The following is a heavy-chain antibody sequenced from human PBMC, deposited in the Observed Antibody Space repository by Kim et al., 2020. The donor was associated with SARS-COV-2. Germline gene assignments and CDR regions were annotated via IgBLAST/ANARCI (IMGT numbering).Heavy chain of an antibody. V-gene: IGHV1-8*01. J-gene: IGHJ5*01. CDR3: ARGYYDYVWGSYRYYNWFDP. CDR1: GYTFTSYD. D-gene: IGHD3-16*02. CDR2: MNPNRGNT. Sequence: ASVKVSCKASGYTFTSYDINWVRQATGQGLEWMGWMNPNRGNTGYAQKFQGRVTMTRNTSISTAYMELSSLRSEDTAVYYCARGYYDYVWGSYRYYNWFDPWGQGTLVTVSS.